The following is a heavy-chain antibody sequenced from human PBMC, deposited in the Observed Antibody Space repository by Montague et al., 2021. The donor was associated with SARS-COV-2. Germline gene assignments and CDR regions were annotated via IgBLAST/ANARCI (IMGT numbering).Heavy chain of an antibody. CDR1: GGSISSYY. J-gene: IGHJ4*02. CDR2: INYSGST. Sequence: SETLSLTCTVSGGSISSYYWSWIRQPPGKGLEWIGYINYSGSTNYNPSLKSRVTISVDTSKNQFSLKLSSVTAADTAVYYCARARITTFGEDTWPADFDYWGQGTLVTVSS. D-gene: IGHD3-3*01. V-gene: IGHV4-59*01. CDR3: ARARITTFGEDTWPADFDY.